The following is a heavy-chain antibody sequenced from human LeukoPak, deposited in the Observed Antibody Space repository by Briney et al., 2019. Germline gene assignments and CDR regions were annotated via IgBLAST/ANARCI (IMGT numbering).Heavy chain of an antibody. Sequence: GGSRRLSCAASGFTVSSYDMRWVRQAPGKGLARVSVIYSGGSTYSADSVKGRFTISRANSKHTLYLQMNSPRAEDTAVYYCAREGYSYCYGMDVWGQGTTVTVSS. V-gene: IGHV3-53*01. CDR3: AREGYSYCYGMDV. CDR1: GFTVSSYD. CDR2: IYSGGST. J-gene: IGHJ6*02.